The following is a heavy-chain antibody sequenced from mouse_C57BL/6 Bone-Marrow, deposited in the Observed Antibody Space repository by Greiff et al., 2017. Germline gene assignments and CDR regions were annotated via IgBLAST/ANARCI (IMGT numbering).Heavy chain of an antibody. J-gene: IGHJ3*01. CDR3: ARLGLRQFAY. D-gene: IGHD2-4*01. CDR2: FSSGGSYT. Sequence: ELKLMESGGDLVKPGGSLKLSCAASGFTFSSSGMSWVRQPPDKRLEWVATFSSGGSYTYSPDSVKGRFTISRDNAKNTLYLQMSSLKSEDTARYYCARLGLRQFAYWGQGTLVTVSA. V-gene: IGHV5-6*01. CDR1: GFTFSSSG.